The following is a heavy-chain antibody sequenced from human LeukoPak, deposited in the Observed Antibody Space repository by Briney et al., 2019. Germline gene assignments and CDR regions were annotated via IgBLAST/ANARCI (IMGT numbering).Heavy chain of an antibody. D-gene: IGHD5-12*01. CDR3: ARGSAIAATPRYYFDY. Sequence: GGSLRLSCAASGFTFSNYWMHWVRQVPGKGLEWVSSISSSSSYIYYADSVKGRFTISRDNAKNSLYLQMNSLRAEDTAVYYCARGSAIAATPRYYFDYWGQGTLVTVSS. J-gene: IGHJ4*02. CDR2: ISSSSSYI. V-gene: IGHV3-21*01. CDR1: GFTFSNYW.